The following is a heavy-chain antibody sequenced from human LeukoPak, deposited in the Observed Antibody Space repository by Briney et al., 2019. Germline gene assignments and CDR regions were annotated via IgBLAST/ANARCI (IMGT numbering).Heavy chain of an antibody. D-gene: IGHD2-15*01. V-gene: IGHV7-4-1*02. CDR2: INTNTGNA. J-gene: IGHJ6*03. CDR3: ARNRISHHMDV. CDR1: GYTFTSYA. Sequence: ASVKVSCKASGYTFTSYAMNWVRQAPGQGLECMGWINTNTGNATYAQGFTGRFVFSLDTSVSTAYLQISSLKAEDTAVYFCARNRISHHMDVWGRGTTVTVSS.